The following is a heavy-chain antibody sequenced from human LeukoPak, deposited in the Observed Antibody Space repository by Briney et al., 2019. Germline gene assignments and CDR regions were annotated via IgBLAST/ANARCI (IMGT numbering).Heavy chain of an antibody. CDR1: GITLSNYS. D-gene: IGHD3-10*01. Sequence: GGTLRLSCVVSGITLSNYSMSWVRQAPGKGLEWVSGISERGDSTNYADSVKGRFIISRDTSKNTVYLQMNSLRVEDTAVYSCAKRGIVIRAVIIIGFHKEAYYFDYWGQGILVTVSS. CDR2: ISERGDST. J-gene: IGHJ4*02. V-gene: IGHV3-23*01. CDR3: AKRGIVIRAVIIIGFHKEAYYFDY.